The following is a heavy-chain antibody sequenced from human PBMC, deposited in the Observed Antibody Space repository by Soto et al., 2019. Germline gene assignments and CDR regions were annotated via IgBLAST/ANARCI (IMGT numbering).Heavy chain of an antibody. Sequence: GESLKISCKGSGYSFTSYWISWVRQMPGKGLEWMGRIDPSDSYTNYSPSFQGHVTISADKSTSTAYLQWSSLKASDTAMYYCARLGYSSNAFDPWGQGTLVTVSS. D-gene: IGHD6-19*01. CDR1: GYSFTSYW. CDR2: IDPSDSYT. V-gene: IGHV5-10-1*01. J-gene: IGHJ5*02. CDR3: ARLGYSSNAFDP.